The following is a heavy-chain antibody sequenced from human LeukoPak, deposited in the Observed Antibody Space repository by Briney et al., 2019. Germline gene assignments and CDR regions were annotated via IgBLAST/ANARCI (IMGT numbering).Heavy chain of an antibody. Sequence: SQTLSLTCTVSGDSISRGDYYWSWVRQPPGKGLEWIGYIYYNGNTYYNPSLKSRLTISVDTSKNQFSPKLSSVTAADTAVYYCVRGVGATRGRFDPWGQGTLVTVSS. CDR1: GDSISRGDYY. J-gene: IGHJ5*02. CDR2: IYYNGNT. D-gene: IGHD1-26*01. V-gene: IGHV4-30-4*08. CDR3: VRGVGATRGRFDP.